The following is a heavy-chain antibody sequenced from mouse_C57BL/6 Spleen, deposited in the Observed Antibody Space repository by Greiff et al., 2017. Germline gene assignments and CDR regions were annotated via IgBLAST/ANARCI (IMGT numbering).Heavy chain of an antibody. V-gene: IGHV1-7*01. CDR2: INPSSGYT. CDR1: GYTFTSYW. CDR3: ARSLNSNYAMDY. D-gene: IGHD2-5*01. Sequence: VQLQQSGAELATPGASVKLSCKASGYTFTSYWMHLVKQRPGQGLEWIGYINPSSGYTKYNQKFKDKATLTADKSSSTAYMQLSSLTYEDSAVYYCARSLNSNYAMDYWGQGTSVTVSS. J-gene: IGHJ4*01.